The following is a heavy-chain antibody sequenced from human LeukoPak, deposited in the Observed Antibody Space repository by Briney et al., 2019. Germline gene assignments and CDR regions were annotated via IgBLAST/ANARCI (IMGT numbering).Heavy chain of an antibody. CDR2: IYYSGST. V-gene: IGHV4-30-4*01. CDR3: ARNDCSGGSCYYYGMDV. D-gene: IGHD2-15*01. J-gene: IGHJ6*02. CDR1: GGSISSGDYY. Sequence: SETLSLTCTVSGGSISSGDYYWRWIRQPPGKGLEWIGYIYYSGSTDYNPSLKSRVTISVDTSKNQFSLKLSSVTAADTAVYYCARNDCSGGSCYYYGMDVWGQGTTVTVSS.